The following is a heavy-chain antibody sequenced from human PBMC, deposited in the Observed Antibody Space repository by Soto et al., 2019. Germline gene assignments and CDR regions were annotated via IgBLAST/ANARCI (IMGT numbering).Heavy chain of an antibody. CDR1: GYTLTELS. J-gene: IGHJ5*02. V-gene: IGHV1-24*01. CDR3: ATLAQYSSSWYSPRDNWFDP. CDR2: FDPEDGET. Sequence: ASVKVSCKVSGYTLTELSMHWVRQAPGKGLEWMGGFDPEDGETIYAQKFQGRVTMTEDTSTDTAYMELSSLRSEDTAVYYCATLAQYSSSWYSPRDNWFDPWGQGTLVTVSS. D-gene: IGHD6-13*01.